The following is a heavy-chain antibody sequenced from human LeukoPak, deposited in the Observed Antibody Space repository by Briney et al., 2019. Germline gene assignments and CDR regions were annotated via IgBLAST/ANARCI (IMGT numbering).Heavy chain of an antibody. J-gene: IGHJ4*02. CDR2: ISSSSSYV. Sequence: GGSLRLSCAASGFTFSSYSMNWVRQAPGKGLEWVSSISSSSSYVYYADAVKGRFTISRDNAKNSLYLQMNSLRAEDTAVYYCARDRYSYGSRGFDYWGQGTLVTVSS. V-gene: IGHV3-21*01. CDR1: GFTFSSYS. CDR3: ARDRYSYGSRGFDY. D-gene: IGHD5-18*01.